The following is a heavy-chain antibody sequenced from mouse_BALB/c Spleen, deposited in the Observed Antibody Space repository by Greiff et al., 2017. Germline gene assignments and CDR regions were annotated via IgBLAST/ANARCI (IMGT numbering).Heavy chain of an antibody. D-gene: IGHD2-4*01. J-gene: IGHJ4*01. CDR2: ISYSGST. CDR3: SRGGGLYYAMDY. V-gene: IGHV3-2*02. Sequence: DVHLVESGPGLVKPSQSLSLTCTVTGYSITSDYAWTWIRQFPGNKLDWMGYISYSGSTSYKPSIKSRNSIARDTSKNQFFLQLNSVTTEDTATNYCSRGGGLYYAMDYWGQGTSVTVSS. CDR1: GYSITSDYA.